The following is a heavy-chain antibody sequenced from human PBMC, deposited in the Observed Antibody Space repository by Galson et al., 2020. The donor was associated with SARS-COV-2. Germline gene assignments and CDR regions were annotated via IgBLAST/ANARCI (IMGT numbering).Heavy chain of an antibody. CDR2: ISAYNGNT. D-gene: IGHD3-10*01. CDR3: ARGYGSGSIIYYYYYGMDV. CDR1: GHTFTSYG. J-gene: IGHJ6*02. Sequence: ASVKVSCKASGHTFTSYGISWVRQAPGQGLEWMGWISAYNGNTNYAQKRQGRVTMTTDTSTSTAYMELRSLRSDDTAVYYCARGYGSGSIIYYYYYGMDVWGQGTTVTVSS. V-gene: IGHV1-18*01.